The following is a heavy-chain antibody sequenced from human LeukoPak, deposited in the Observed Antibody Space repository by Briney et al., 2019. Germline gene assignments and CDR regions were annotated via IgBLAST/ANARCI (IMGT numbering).Heavy chain of an antibody. Sequence: SETLSLTCTVSGGSLSSYYWSWLRQPPGKGLEWIGYIYYSGSTNYNPSLKSRVTISVDTSKNQFSLKLSSVTAADTAVYYCARSSSSSWYWAPEAGYYFDYWGQGTLVTVSS. V-gene: IGHV4-59*08. CDR2: IYYSGST. D-gene: IGHD6-13*01. J-gene: IGHJ4*02. CDR3: ARSSSSSWYWAPEAGYYFDY. CDR1: GGSLSSYY.